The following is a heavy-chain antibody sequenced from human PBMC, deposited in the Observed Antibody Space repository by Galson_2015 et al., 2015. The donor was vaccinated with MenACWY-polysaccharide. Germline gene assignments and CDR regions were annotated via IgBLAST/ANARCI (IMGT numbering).Heavy chain of an antibody. CDR1: GYTFISYA. Sequence: SVKVSCKASGYTFISYAMNWVRQAPGQGLEWMGRINTNTGNPMYAQGFTGRFVFSLDTSVSTAYLQISGLKAEDTAVYYCARDSFGMDVWGQGTPVTVSS. V-gene: IGHV7-4-1*02. CDR3: ARDSFGMDV. CDR2: INTNTGNP. J-gene: IGHJ6*02.